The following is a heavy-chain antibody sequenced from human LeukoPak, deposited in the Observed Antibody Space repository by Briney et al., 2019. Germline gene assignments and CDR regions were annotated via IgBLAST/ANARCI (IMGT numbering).Heavy chain of an antibody. CDR3: AKWPGTMIVG. CDR1: GFPFSSYG. CDR2: IWSVGGAE. Sequence: PGGSLRLSCVASGFPFSSYGMHWVRQAPGKGLEWVAVIWSVGGAEYYADSVKGRFTISRDNSKNMLFLQMNSLRAEDTAVYYCAKWPGTMIVGWGQGTLVTVSS. V-gene: IGHV3-33*06. D-gene: IGHD3-22*01. J-gene: IGHJ4*02.